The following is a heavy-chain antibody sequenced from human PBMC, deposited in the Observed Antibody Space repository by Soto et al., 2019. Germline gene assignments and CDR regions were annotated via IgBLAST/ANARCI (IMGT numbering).Heavy chain of an antibody. CDR3: ARVGPWVPYYYDSSPYTFENWFDP. J-gene: IGHJ5*02. D-gene: IGHD3-22*01. Sequence: SETLSLTCAVYGGSFSGHYWSWIRQSPGKGLEWIGEIGHSGGTIYNPSLEGRVTISIDMTNNHVSLILNSVTAADTAVYYCARVGPWVPYYYDSSPYTFENWFDPWGQGTLVTVSS. CDR1: GGSFSGHY. V-gene: IGHV4-34*01. CDR2: IGHSGGT.